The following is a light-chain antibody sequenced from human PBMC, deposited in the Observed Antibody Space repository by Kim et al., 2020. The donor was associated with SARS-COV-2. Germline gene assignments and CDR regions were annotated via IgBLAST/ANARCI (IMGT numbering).Light chain of an antibody. CDR1: SLRSYY. CDR3: NSRDSSGVV. J-gene: IGLJ2*01. CDR2: GKN. Sequence: VAVGQTVRITCQGDSLRSYYASWYQQKTGQAPVLVIYGKNNRPSGIPDRFSGSSSGNTASLTIAGAQAEDEADYYCNSRDSSGVVFGGGTQLTVL. V-gene: IGLV3-19*01.